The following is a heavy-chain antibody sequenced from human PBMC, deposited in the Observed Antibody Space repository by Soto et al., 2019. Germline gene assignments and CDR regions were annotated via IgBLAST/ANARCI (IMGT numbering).Heavy chain of an antibody. Sequence: GGSLRLSCAASGFTFSSYGMHWVRQAPGKGLQWVAFFSYVGVNKYYADSVKGRFTISRDDSKNTLFLQLNSLRVEDTAMYYCAKALGELSPESYDYWGQGILVTVSS. D-gene: IGHD3-16*02. V-gene: IGHV3-30*18. CDR3: AKALGELSPESYDY. CDR1: GFTFSSYG. CDR2: FSYVGVNK. J-gene: IGHJ4*02.